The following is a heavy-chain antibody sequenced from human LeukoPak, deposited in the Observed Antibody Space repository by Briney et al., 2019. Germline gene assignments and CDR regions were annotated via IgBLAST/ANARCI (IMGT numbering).Heavy chain of an antibody. CDR2: ISGSGGST. CDR3: AKDKGSAWLFDY. D-gene: IGHD5-12*01. J-gene: IGHJ4*02. CDR1: GFTFSSYA. Sequence: GVSLRLSCAASGFTFSSYAMSWVRQAPGKGLEWVSAISGSGGSTYYADSVKGRFTISRDNSKNTLYLQMNSLRAEDTAVYYCAKDKGSAWLFDYWGQGTLVTVSS. V-gene: IGHV3-23*01.